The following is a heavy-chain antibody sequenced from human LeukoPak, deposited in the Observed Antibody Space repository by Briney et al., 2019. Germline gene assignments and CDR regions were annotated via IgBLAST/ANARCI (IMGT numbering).Heavy chain of an antibody. V-gene: IGHV3-33*01. J-gene: IGHJ4*02. CDR2: IWYDGSNK. CDR3: ARRIAAAGLFDY. Sequence: GGSLRLSCAASGFTFSSYGMHWVRQAPGKGLEWVAVIWYDGSNKYYADSVKGRFTISRDNSKNTLYLQMNSLRAEDTAVYYCARRIAAAGLFDYWGQGTLVTVSS. CDR1: GFTFSSYG. D-gene: IGHD6-13*01.